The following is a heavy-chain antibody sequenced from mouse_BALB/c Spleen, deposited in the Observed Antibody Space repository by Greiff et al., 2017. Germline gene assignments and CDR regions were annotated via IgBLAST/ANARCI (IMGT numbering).Heavy chain of an antibody. V-gene: IGHV1-80*01. CDR3: AYDGYPYAMDY. Sequence: QVHVKQSGAELVRPGSSVKISCKASGYAFSSYWMNWVKQRPGQGLEWIGQIYPGDGDTNYNGKFKGKATLTADKSSSTAYMQLSSLTSEDSAVYFCAYDGYPYAMDYWGQGTSVTVSS. CDR2: IYPGDGDT. J-gene: IGHJ4*01. D-gene: IGHD2-3*01. CDR1: GYAFSSYW.